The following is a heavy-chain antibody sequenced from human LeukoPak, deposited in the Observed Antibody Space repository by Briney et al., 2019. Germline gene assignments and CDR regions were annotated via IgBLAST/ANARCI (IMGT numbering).Heavy chain of an antibody. J-gene: IGHJ4*02. D-gene: IGHD3-22*01. CDR2: ISGSGGST. Sequence: PGGSLRLSCAATGFTFSSYAMSWVRQAPGKGLEWVSAISGSGGSTYYADSVKGRFTISRDNSKNTLYLQMNSLRAEDTAVYYCAKSVDLEYYGSSGFSYWGQGNLVTVSS. V-gene: IGHV3-23*01. CDR3: AKSVDLEYYGSSGFSY. CDR1: GFTFSSYA.